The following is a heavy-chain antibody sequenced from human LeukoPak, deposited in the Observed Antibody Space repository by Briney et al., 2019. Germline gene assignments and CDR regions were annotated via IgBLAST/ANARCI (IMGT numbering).Heavy chain of an antibody. CDR1: GGSISSSSYY. D-gene: IGHD3-16*02. CDR2: IYYSGST. J-gene: IGHJ4*02. V-gene: IGHV4-39*07. Sequence: SETLSLTCTVSGGSISSSSYYWGWIRQPPGKGLEWIGSIYYSGSTYYNPSLKSRVTISVDTSKNQFSLKLSSVTAADTAVYYCARAHDYVWGSYHLDYWAQGTLVTVSS. CDR3: ARAHDYVWGSYHLDY.